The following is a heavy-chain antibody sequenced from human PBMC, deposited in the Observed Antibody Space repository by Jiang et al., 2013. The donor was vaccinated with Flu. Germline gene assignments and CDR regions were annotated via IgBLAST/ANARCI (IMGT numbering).Heavy chain of an antibody. Sequence: FSSYGFNWVRQAPGKGLEWVAVVSYDGRNKFYADSVKGRFTISRDNPKNTVYLQMNSLRAEDTAVYYCVSQPDLDYILDHWGQGALVTVSS. CDR1: FSSYG. V-gene: IGHV3-30*03. J-gene: IGHJ4*02. CDR2: VSYDGRNK. CDR3: VSQPDLDYILDH. D-gene: IGHD3-10*02.